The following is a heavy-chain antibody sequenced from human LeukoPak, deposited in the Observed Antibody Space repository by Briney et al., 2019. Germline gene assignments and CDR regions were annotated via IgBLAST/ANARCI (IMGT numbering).Heavy chain of an antibody. Sequence: GGSLRLSCAASGFTVSSNYMSWVRQAPGKGLEWVSVIYSGGSTYYADSVKGRFTISRDNSKNTLYLQMNSLRAEDTAVYYCARYPLDYYYYGMDVWGQGTTVTVSS. CDR1: GFTVSSNY. V-gene: IGHV3-53*01. CDR3: ARYPLDYYYYGMDV. CDR2: IYSGGST. J-gene: IGHJ6*02.